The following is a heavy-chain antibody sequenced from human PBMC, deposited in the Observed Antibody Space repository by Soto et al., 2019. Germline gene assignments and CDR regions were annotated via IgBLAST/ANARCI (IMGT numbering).Heavy chain of an antibody. J-gene: IGHJ4*02. CDR2: ISPGSRYP. Sequence: PGGSLRLSCAGSGFTFGDSYMSWIRQAPGKGLEWLSYISPGSRYPAYADSVKGRFTISRDNAKRSLYLQLNSLRAEHTAVYYCARSTWTQLWDFDYLGKGTRVTV. CDR1: GFTFGDSY. D-gene: IGHD5-18*01. V-gene: IGHV3-11*06. CDR3: ARSTWTQLWDFDY.